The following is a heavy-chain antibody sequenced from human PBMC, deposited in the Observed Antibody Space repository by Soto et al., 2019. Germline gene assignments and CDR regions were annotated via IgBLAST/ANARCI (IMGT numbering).Heavy chain of an antibody. V-gene: IGHV4-59*08. CDR1: GGSISSYY. Sequence: SETLSLTCTVSGGSISSYYWSWIRQPPGKGLEWIGYIYYSGSTNYNPSLKSRVTISVDTSKNQFSLKLSSVTAADTAVYYCARLPRYGAYVLHPYEAFDIWSQGTMVTVSS. D-gene: IGHD4-17*01. J-gene: IGHJ3*02. CDR3: ARLPRYGAYVLHPYEAFDI. CDR2: IYYSGST.